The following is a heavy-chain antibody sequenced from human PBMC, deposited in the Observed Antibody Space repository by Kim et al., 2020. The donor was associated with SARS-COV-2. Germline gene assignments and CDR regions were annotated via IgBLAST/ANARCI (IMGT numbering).Heavy chain of an antibody. D-gene: IGHD3-10*01. V-gene: IGHV4-59*01. CDR1: GGSISSYY. CDR2: IYYSGST. J-gene: IGHJ5*02. Sequence: SETLSLTCTVSGGSISSYYWSWIRQPPGKGLEWIGYIYYSGSTNYNPSLKSRVTISVDTSKNQFSLKLSSVTAADTAVYYCARAPYYYGSGSYYIFWFDPWGQGTLVTVSS. CDR3: ARAPYYYGSGSYYIFWFDP.